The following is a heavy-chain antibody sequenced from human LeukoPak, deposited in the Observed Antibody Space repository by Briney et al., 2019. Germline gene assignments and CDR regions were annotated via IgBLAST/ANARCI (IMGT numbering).Heavy chain of an antibody. J-gene: IGHJ5*02. Sequence: PSETLSLTCAVSGGSISSGGYSWSWIRQPPGKGLEWIGYIYYSGSTYYNPSLTSRVTISVDTSKNQFSLKLISVTGAGAAVYYCARALKRYCSSTSFYLFDPGGQGTLVTVSS. CDR2: IYYSGST. V-gene: IGHV4-30-2*05. CDR1: GGSISSGGYS. CDR3: ARALKRYCSSTSFYLFDP. D-gene: IGHD2-2*01.